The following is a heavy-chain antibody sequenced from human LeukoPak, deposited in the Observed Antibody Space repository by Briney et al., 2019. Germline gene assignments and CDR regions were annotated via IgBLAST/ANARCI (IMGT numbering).Heavy chain of an antibody. D-gene: IGHD5-12*01. V-gene: IGHV3-11*01. J-gene: IGHJ4*02. CDR1: GFTFSSYG. Sequence: GGSLRLSCAASGFTFSSYGMSWIRQAPGKGLEWVSYISSSGSTIYYADSVKGRFTISRDNAKNSLYLQMNSLRAEDTAVYYCARSPDAGYYFDYWGQGTLVTVSS. CDR3: ARSPDAGYYFDY. CDR2: ISSSGSTI.